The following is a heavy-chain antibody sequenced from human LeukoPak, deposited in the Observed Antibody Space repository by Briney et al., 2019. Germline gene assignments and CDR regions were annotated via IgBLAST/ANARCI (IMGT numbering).Heavy chain of an antibody. J-gene: IGHJ4*02. CDR3: ARESSGWYVGFDY. V-gene: IGHV1-69*04. D-gene: IGHD6-19*01. CDR1: GGTFSSYA. Sequence: GAAVKVSCKASGGTFSSYAISWVRQAPGQGPEWMGRIIPILGIANYTQKFQGRVTITADKSTSTAYMELSSLRSEDTAVYYCARESSGWYVGFDYWGQGTLVTVSS. CDR2: IIPILGIA.